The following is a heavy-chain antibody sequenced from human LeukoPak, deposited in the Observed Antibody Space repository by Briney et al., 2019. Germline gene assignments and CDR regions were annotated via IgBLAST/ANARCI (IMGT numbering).Heavy chain of an antibody. J-gene: IGHJ4*02. CDR2: IYHSGGT. CDR1: GGSISSGGYS. CDR3: AGHHPRNTVDF. Sequence: PSQTLSLTCAVSGGSISSGGYSWSWIRQPPGKGLEWIGYIYHSGGTYYNPSLKSRVTISVDRSKNQFSLKLSSVTAADTAVYYCAGHHPRNTVDFWGQGTLVTVSS. V-gene: IGHV4-30-2*01. D-gene: IGHD2-8*02.